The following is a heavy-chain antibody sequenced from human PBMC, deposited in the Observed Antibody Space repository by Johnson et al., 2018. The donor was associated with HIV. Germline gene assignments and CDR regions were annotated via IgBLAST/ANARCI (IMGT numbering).Heavy chain of an antibody. CDR3: ARGRGWWLQLGGAFDI. J-gene: IGHJ3*02. CDR1: GFTFSSYA. V-gene: IGHV3-7*01. D-gene: IGHD5-24*01. CDR2: IKQDGSEK. Sequence: MLLVESGGGLVQPGGSLRLSCAASGFTFSSYAMSWVRQAPGKGLEWVANIKQDGSEKYYVDSVKGRFTISRDNAKNSLYLQMNSLRAEDTAIYYCARGRGWWLQLGGAFDIWGQGTMVTVSS.